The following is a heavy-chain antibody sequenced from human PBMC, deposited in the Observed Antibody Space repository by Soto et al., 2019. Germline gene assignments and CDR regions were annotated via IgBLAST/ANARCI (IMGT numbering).Heavy chain of an antibody. CDR1: GLSFSNHA. V-gene: IGHV3-64*02. J-gene: IGHJ4*02. D-gene: IGHD5-12*01. CDR3: ARTNTLATGRAFDY. Sequence: GGSLRLSCAASGLSFSNHAMHWVRQAPGKGLEYVSTISSNGDYTFYSDSVKGRFTTSRDNSKNMLYLQMGSLRAEDMGVYYCARTNTLATGRAFDYWGRGALVTVSS. CDR2: ISSNGDYT.